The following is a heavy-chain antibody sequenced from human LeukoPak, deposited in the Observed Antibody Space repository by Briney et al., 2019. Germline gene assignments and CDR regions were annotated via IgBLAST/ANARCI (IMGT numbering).Heavy chain of an antibody. CDR1: GSTFDDYA. J-gene: IGHJ4*02. V-gene: IGHV3-43D*03. Sequence: HPGGSLRLSCAASGSTFDDYAMHWVRQAPGKGLEWVSLISWDGGSTYYADSVKGRFTISRDNSKNSLYLQMNSLRAEDTALYYCAKGGDSSGWLTIDYWGQGTLVTASS. CDR3: AKGGDSSGWLTIDY. D-gene: IGHD6-19*01. CDR2: ISWDGGST.